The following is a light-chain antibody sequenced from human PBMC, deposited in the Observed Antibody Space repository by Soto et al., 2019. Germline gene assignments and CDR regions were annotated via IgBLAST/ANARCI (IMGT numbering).Light chain of an antibody. V-gene: IGKV3-15*01. Sequence: EIVLTQSPATLSLSPGIRATLSCRASQNISNYLIWYQQKPGQAPRLLIYGASTRATGIPARFSGSGSGTEFTLTISSLQSEDFAVYYCQHSGDFRWTFGQGTKVDIK. CDR3: QHSGDFRWT. J-gene: IGKJ1*01. CDR1: QNISNY. CDR2: GAS.